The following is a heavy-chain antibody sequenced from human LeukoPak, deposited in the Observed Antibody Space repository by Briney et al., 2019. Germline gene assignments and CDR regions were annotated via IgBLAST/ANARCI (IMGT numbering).Heavy chain of an antibody. CDR1: GFTFSHYW. D-gene: IGHD6-19*01. CDR3: ARAREAQWLVDS. J-gene: IGHJ4*02. V-gene: IGHV3-74*01. CDR2: MSSDGSDT. Sequence: PGGSLRLSCAASGFTFSHYWMHWVRQAPRKGLVWVSRMSSDGSDTTYADSVKGRFTISRDNAKNTVYLQMNRLSAEDTGVYYCARAREAQWLVDSWGQGTLVTVSS.